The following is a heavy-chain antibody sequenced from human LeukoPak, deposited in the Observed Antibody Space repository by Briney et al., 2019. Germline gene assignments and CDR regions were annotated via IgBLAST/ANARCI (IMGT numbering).Heavy chain of an antibody. CDR1: GYTCTGYY. J-gene: IGHJ4*02. CDR2: INPNSGGT. V-gene: IGHV1-2*02. D-gene: IGHD6-6*01. Sequence: ASVKVSCKASGYTCTGYYMHWVRQAPGQGLEWMGWINPNSGGTNYAQKFQGRVTLTRDTSMNTVYMELSGLRFDDTAMYYCARLKGEYDYWGQGSQVTAST. CDR3: ARLKGEYDY.